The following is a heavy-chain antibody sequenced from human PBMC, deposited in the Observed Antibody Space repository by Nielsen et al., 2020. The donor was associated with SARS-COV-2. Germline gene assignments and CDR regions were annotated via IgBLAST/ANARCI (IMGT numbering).Heavy chain of an antibody. V-gene: IGHV4-39*07. Sequence: SETLSLTCTVSGGSISSSSYYWGWIRQPPGKGLEWIGSIYYSGSTYYNPSLKSRVTISVDTSKNQFSLKLSSVTAADTAVYYCAKSVYGSEWGQGTLVTVSS. CDR1: GGSISSSSYY. J-gene: IGHJ4*02. D-gene: IGHD3-10*01. CDR2: IYYSGST. CDR3: AKSVYGSE.